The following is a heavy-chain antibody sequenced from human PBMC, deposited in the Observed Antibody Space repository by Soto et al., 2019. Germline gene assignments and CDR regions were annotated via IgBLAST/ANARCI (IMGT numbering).Heavy chain of an antibody. J-gene: IGHJ3*02. CDR2: IYYSGST. Sequence: QLQLQESGPGLVKPSETLSLTCTVSGGSISSYYWSWIRQPPGKGLEWIGYIYYSGSTNYNPSLKSRVTISVDTSKNQFSLKLSSVTAADTAVYYCARGYSSSPGGAFDIWGQGTMVTVSS. D-gene: IGHD6-6*01. CDR1: GGSISSYY. CDR3: ARGYSSSPGGAFDI. V-gene: IGHV4-59*01.